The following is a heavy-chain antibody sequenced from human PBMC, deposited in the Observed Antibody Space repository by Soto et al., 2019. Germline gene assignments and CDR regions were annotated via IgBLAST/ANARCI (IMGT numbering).Heavy chain of an antibody. CDR3: ARDVLRYFDWSPPRYYYYGMDV. Sequence: GGSLRLSCAASGFTFSSYGMHWVRQAPGKGLEWVAFIWYDGSNKYYADSVKGRFTISRDNSKNTLYLQMNSLRAEDTAVYYCARDVLRYFDWSPPRYYYYGMDVWGQGTTVTVSS. CDR2: IWYDGSNK. CDR1: GFTFSSYG. D-gene: IGHD3-9*01. V-gene: IGHV3-33*01. J-gene: IGHJ6*02.